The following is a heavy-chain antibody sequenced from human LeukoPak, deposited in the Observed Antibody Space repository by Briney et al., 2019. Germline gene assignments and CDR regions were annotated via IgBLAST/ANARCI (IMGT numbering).Heavy chain of an antibody. Sequence: PSETLSLTCAVSGYSINSGYSWTWLRQRPGKGLEWIGNIYHSGYAYYNPSLKSRVTISLDASKNQFSLRLSSVTAADTAVYYCARNSSSTTLKGGWFDPWGQGTLVAVSS. CDR1: GYSINSGYS. CDR3: ARNSSSTTLKGGWFDP. V-gene: IGHV4-38-2*01. D-gene: IGHD4-11*01. CDR2: IYHSGYA. J-gene: IGHJ5*02.